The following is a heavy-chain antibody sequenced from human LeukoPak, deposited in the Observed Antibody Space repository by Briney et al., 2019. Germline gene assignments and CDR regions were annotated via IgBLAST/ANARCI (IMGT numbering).Heavy chain of an antibody. CDR2: IKKVGNEK. CDR1: GFTFSSYW. J-gene: IGHJ5*02. Sequence: GGSLRLSCSGSGFTFSSYWMSWVRQAPGKGLEWVANIKKVGNEKYYVDSVKGRSTISRDNAKNSLYLQMNSLRVEDTAIYYCAIVQIPVGDREGWFGPWGQGTLVTVSS. V-gene: IGHV3-7*01. D-gene: IGHD2-21*02. CDR3: AIVQIPVGDREGWFGP.